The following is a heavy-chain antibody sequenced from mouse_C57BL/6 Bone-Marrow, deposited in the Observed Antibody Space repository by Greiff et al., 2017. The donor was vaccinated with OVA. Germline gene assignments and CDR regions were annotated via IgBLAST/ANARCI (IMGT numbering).Heavy chain of an antibody. CDR2: IDPSDSET. CDR1: GYTFTSYW. D-gene: IGHD2-5*01. V-gene: IGHV1-52*01. J-gene: IGHJ3*01. Sequence: QVQLQQPGAELVRPGSSVKLSCKASGYTFTSYWMHWVKQRPIQGLEWIGNIDPSDSETHYNQKFKDKATLTVDKSSSTAYMQLSSLTSEDSAVYYCAREYSNYIAYWGQGTLVTVSA. CDR3: AREYSNYIAY.